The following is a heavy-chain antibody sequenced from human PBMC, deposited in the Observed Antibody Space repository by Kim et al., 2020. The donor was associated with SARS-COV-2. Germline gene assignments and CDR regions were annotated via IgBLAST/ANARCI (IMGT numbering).Heavy chain of an antibody. D-gene: IGHD3-10*01. J-gene: IGHJ6*02. CDR3: AKGPRGVGNYGMDV. V-gene: IGHV3-33*06. CDR2: IWYDGSNK. CDR1: GFTFSSYG. Sequence: GGSLRLSCAASGFTFSSYGMHWVRQAPGKGLEWVAVIWYDGSNKYYADSVKGRFTISRDNSKNTLYLQMNSLRAEDTAVYYCAKGPRGVGNYGMDVWGQGTTVTVSS.